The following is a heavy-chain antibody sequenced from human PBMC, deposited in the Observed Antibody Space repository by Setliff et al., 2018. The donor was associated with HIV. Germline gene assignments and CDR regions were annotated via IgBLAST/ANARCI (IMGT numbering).Heavy chain of an antibody. J-gene: IGHJ4*02. D-gene: IGHD1-26*01. V-gene: IGHV3-21*01. CDR3: TRDPVGAVLSYFDY. CDR2: ISSSSSYI. Sequence: PGGSLRLSCRASGFTFGSHAMTWVRQAPGKGLECVSSISSSSSYIYYADSAKGRFTISRDNAKNSLYLQMNSLRAEDMAIYYCTRDPVGAVLSYFDYWGQGSLVTVSS. CDR1: GFTFGSHA.